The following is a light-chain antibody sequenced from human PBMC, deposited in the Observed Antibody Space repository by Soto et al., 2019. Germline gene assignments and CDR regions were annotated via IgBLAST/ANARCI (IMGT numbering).Light chain of an antibody. CDR3: QQADSFQLT. J-gene: IGKJ4*01. V-gene: IGKV1-12*01. CDR2: AAS. Sequence: DIQMTQSPSYVSASVGDRVTITCRASQAISSWLAWYQQRPGEAPKLLISAASALRSGVPSRFSGSGSGTDFTLTISSLQPEDFATYYCQQADSFQLTFGGGTQVEIK. CDR1: QAISSW.